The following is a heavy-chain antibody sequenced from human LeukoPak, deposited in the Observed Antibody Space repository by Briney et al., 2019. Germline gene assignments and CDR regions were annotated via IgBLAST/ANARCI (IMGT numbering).Heavy chain of an antibody. J-gene: IGHJ2*01. CDR1: GFIFSDYG. V-gene: IGHV3-33*06. D-gene: IGHD6-19*01. CDR2: IWNNGNNR. Sequence: PGGSLRLSCAASGFIFSDYGMHWVRQAPGKGLEWVAVIWNNGNNRYADSVRGRFTISRDDSKNTLYLRKNSLRADDTAIYYCAKSMTLQWRGFFDLWGRGTHVTVSS. CDR3: AKSMTLQWRGFFDL.